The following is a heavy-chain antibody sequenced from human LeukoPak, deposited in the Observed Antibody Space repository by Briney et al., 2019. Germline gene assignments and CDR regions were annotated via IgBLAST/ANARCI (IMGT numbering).Heavy chain of an antibody. CDR2: ISSSSSYI. J-gene: IGHJ4*02. V-gene: IGHV3-21*04. D-gene: IGHD6-19*01. CDR3: AGGSGWLIDS. CDR1: GFTFSSYS. Sequence: GGSLRLSCAAPGFTFSSYSMNWVRQAPGKGLEWVSSISSSSSYIYYADSVKGRFTISRDNAKNSLYLQINNLRAEDTAVYYCAGGSGWLIDSWGRGTLVTVSS.